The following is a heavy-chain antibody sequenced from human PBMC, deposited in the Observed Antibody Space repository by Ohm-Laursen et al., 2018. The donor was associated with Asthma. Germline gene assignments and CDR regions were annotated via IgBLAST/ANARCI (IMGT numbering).Heavy chain of an antibody. CDR3: AREGYGDYGIDY. CDR2: IYYSGST. J-gene: IGHJ4*02. V-gene: IGHV4-31*03. D-gene: IGHD4-17*01. CDR1: GGSISSGGYY. Sequence: SETLSLTCTVSGGSISSGGYYWSWIRQHPGKGLEWIGYIYYSGSTYYNPSLKSRVTISVDTSKNQFSLKLSSVTAADTAVYYCAREGYGDYGIDYWGQGTLVTVSS.